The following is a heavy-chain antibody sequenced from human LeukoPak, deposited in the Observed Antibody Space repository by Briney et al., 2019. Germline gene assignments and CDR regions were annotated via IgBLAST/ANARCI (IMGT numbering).Heavy chain of an antibody. CDR1: GDSVSRSDSY. D-gene: IGHD3-22*01. V-gene: IGHV4-39*01. J-gene: IGHJ1*01. Sequence: SETVSLTCSVSGDSVSRSDSYWDWIRQPPGKGLEWIGTIYYSGRTYYSPSLKSRVTMSVDPSNNQFSLNLRSVTAADTALYYCARRHYYDGSGYLEWGQGTLLSVSS. CDR3: ARRHYYDGSGYLE. CDR2: IYYSGRT.